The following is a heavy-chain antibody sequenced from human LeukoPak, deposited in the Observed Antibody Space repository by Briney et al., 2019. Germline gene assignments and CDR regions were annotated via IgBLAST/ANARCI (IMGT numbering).Heavy chain of an antibody. Sequence: GGSLRLSCGASGFIFRNAWMTWFRQAPGKGLEWVGRIKSNPDGGTADYGAAVKGRFTISRDDSRNMLYLQLRNLRAEDTAVYYCTTLSYDVHYWGRGTLVTVSS. CDR2: IKSNPDGGTA. D-gene: IGHD3-3*01. V-gene: IGHV3-15*01. CDR3: TTLSYDVHY. J-gene: IGHJ4*02. CDR1: GFIFRNAW.